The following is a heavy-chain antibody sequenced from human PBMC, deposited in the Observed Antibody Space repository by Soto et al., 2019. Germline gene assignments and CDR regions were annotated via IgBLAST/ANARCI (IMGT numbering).Heavy chain of an antibody. CDR2: INHRGTI. CDR1: GGSFSGNI. V-gene: IGHV4-34*01. Sequence: QVQLQQWGAGLLKPSETLSLTCAVYGGSFSGNIWCWIRQSPGKGLEWNGEINHRGTINYNPSLKRRDTISVHTSKKQFFLQLTSVGAADTAVYFCAPGGDTLVVPTWGQGTLVTGSS. D-gene: IGHD2-2*01. J-gene: IGHJ5*02. CDR3: APGGDTLVVPT.